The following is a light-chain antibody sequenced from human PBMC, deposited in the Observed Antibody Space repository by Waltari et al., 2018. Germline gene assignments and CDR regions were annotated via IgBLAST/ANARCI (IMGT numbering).Light chain of an antibody. V-gene: IGKV1-12*01. CDR2: GAS. Sequence: DIQMNQNPATGSASVRDRDTITCRASQGISIWLACYQQKPVKAPKLLIYGASSLQNGVPSRFSGRGSGTDFTLTISSLQPEDFATYYCQQASGFPFTFGGGTKVELK. J-gene: IGKJ4*01. CDR1: QGISIW. CDR3: QQASGFPFT.